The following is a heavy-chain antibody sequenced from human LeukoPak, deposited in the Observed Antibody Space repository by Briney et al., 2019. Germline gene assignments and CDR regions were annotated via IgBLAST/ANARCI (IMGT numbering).Heavy chain of an antibody. D-gene: IGHD3-22*01. CDR1: GYTFTSYD. CDR3: ARGRVGHYYDSSPQH. Sequence: ASVKVSCKASGYTFTSYDINWVRQATGQGLEWMGWMNPNSGNTGYAQKFQGRVTMTRNTSISTAYTELSSLRSEDTAVYYCARGRVGHYYDSSPQHWGQGTLVTVSS. CDR2: MNPNSGNT. J-gene: IGHJ1*01. V-gene: IGHV1-8*01.